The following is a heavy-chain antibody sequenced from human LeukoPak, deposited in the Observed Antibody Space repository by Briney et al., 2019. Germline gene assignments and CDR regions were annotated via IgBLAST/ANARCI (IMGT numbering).Heavy chain of an antibody. CDR1: GFTFSKAW. J-gene: IGHJ2*01. CDR2: IKSKTDGGTT. Sequence: PGGSLRLSCAASGFTFSKAWMYWVRQAPGKGLEWIGRIKSKTDGGTTDYAAPVKGRFTISRDDSENTLYLQMNSLKTEDTAVYFCTTETNWYFDLWGRGTLVTVSS. V-gene: IGHV3-15*01. D-gene: IGHD1-1*01. CDR3: TTETNWYFDL.